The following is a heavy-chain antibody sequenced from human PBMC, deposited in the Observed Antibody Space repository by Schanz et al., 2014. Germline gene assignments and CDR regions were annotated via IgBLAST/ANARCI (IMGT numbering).Heavy chain of an antibody. CDR3: AKDRRDNYGSGTFYFEH. D-gene: IGHD3-10*01. CDR1: GFTFSTYA. CDR2: ISIRGGNT. J-gene: IGHJ4*02. V-gene: IGHV3-23*04. Sequence: EVQLVESGGCLVQPGGSLRLSCAASGFTFSTYAMTWVRQAPGKGLEWVSSISIRGGNTYYTDSVKGRFTISRDNSKNTLYLQMSSLRAEDTALYFCAKDRRDNYGSGTFYFEHWGQGTLVTVSS.